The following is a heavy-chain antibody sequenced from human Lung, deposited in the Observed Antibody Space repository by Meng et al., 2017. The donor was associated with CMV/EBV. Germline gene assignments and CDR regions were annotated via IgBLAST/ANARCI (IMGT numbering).Heavy chain of an antibody. V-gene: IGHV3-7*01. CDR1: GFIFPAFS. D-gene: IGHD1-26*01. J-gene: IGHJ5*02. CDR3: AREDSGSFTRYNWFDP. Sequence: GESXKISCAASGFIFPAFSMSWVRQAPGKGLEWVANIRQDGSDKYYVDSVKGQFTISRDNVRNSLFLHMNSLRAEDTAVYYCAREDSGSFTRYNWFDPWGHGTLVTVSS. CDR2: IRQDGSDK.